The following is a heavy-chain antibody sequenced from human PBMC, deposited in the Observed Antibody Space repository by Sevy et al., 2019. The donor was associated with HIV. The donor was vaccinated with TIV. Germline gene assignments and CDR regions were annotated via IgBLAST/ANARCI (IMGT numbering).Heavy chain of an antibody. CDR2: ISYDENNK. J-gene: IGHJ6*03. D-gene: IGHD5-12*01. CDR1: GFTFSNYA. V-gene: IGHV3-30-3*01. Sequence: GGSLRLSCAASGFTFSNYAMHWVRQAPGKGLEWVAVISYDENNKYYADSVKGRFTISRDNSKNTLYLQMNSLRVEDTAVYYCARGMATIAYYYYMDVWGKGTTVTVSS. CDR3: ARGMATIAYYYYMDV.